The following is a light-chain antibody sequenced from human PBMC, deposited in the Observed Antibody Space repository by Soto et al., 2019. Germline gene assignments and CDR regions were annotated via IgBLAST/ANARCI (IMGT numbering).Light chain of an antibody. CDR1: SSDVGSYNR. V-gene: IGLV2-18*02. Sequence: QSALTQPPSVSGSPGQSVAISCTGTSSDVGSYNRVSWYQQPPGAAPKLMIYEVSNRPSGVPDRFSGSKSGNTASLTSSGLHAEDEADYYCNSYTGSSTYVFGTGTKLTVL. CDR2: EVS. J-gene: IGLJ1*01. CDR3: NSYTGSSTYV.